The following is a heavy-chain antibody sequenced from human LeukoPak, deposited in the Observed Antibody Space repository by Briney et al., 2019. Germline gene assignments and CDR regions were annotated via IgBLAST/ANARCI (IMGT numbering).Heavy chain of an antibody. CDR1: GFTVSSNY. Sequence: GGSLRLSCAVSGFTVSSNYMNWVRQAPGKGLEWVSIIYDNNSTYYADSVKGRFTISRGNSKNTLYLQMNSLRAEDTAVYYCARRLDYSAGTFDHWGQGTLVTVSS. CDR3: ARRLDYSAGTFDH. J-gene: IGHJ4*02. CDR2: IYDNNST. V-gene: IGHV3-53*01. D-gene: IGHD3-16*01.